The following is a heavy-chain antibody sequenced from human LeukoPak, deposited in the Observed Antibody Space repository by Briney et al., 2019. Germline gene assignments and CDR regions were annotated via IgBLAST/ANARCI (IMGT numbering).Heavy chain of an antibody. Sequence: KSSETLSLTCAVYGGSFSVYYWSCIRQPPGKGLEWIGEINHSGSTNYNPSLKCRVTISVDTSKHQFSLELSSVTSADTAVYYCASYAKDIVVLPAAYIYWYFDLWGRGTLVTVSS. CDR2: INHSGST. J-gene: IGHJ2*01. CDR3: ASYAKDIVVLPAAYIYWYFDL. D-gene: IGHD2-2*01. CDR1: GGSFSVYY. V-gene: IGHV4-34*01.